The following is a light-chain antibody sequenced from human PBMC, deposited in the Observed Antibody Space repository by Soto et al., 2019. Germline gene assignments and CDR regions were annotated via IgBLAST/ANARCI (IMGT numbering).Light chain of an antibody. Sequence: QSALTQPPSASGSPGQSVTISCTGTKNDIGVYDFVSWYQHHPGKAPRLIIYEVVQWPSGVPDRFSGSKSGNTASLTVSGLQAADEGDYFCKSYAGSNTYVFGSGTQLTVL. J-gene: IGLJ7*01. V-gene: IGLV2-8*01. CDR2: EVV. CDR1: KNDIGVYDF. CDR3: KSYAGSNTYV.